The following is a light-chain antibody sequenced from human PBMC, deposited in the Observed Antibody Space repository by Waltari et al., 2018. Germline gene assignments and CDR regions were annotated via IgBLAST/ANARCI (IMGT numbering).Light chain of an antibody. Sequence: DIQMTQSPSSRSAPVGDSVTIACRASQRISSYLNWYQQKPGQAPKLLIYAASSLESGVPSRFSGSGFGTDFTLTINSLQPEDFAVYYCQQTYSNFRTFGQGTKVDVK. V-gene: IGKV1-39*01. CDR2: AAS. J-gene: IGKJ1*01. CDR1: QRISSY. CDR3: QQTYSNFRT.